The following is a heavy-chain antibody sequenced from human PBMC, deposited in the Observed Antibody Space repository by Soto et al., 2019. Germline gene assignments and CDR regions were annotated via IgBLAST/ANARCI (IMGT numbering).Heavy chain of an antibody. CDR3: ASQGSSAIPYYHGMDV. V-gene: IGHV1-2*02. J-gene: IGHJ6*02. CDR1: GYTFSDYY. CDR2: IKSSTGGS. Sequence: QVQLVQSGAEVRKPGASVKVSCKASGYTFSDYYLHWVRQAPGHGLEWLGWIKSSTGGSTYAQKFQGRVTMTRDTSISTAYMELSSLGSADTAVYYCASQGSSAIPYYHGMDVWGQGTTVTVSS. D-gene: IGHD6-19*01.